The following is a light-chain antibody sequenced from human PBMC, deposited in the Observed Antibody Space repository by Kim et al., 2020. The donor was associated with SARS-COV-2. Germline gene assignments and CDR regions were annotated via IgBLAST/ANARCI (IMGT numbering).Light chain of an antibody. CDR3: AAWDDRLTGFV. CDR2: NDY. V-gene: IGLV1-44*01. CDR1: RSNIGLSS. J-gene: IGLJ1*01. Sequence: GQRGTISCSGTRSNIGLSSVSWYQQLPGTAPNLLIYNDYQRPSGVPDRFSGSKSGTSASLAISGLRSEDEAEYFCAAWDDRLTGFVFGTGTKVTVL.